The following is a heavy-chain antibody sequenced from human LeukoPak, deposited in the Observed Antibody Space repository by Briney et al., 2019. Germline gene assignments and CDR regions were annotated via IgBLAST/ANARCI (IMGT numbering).Heavy chain of an antibody. CDR1: GFIFSSYS. CDR3: ARAHIVVVTAIPGPLPYYMDV. D-gene: IGHD2-21*02. Sequence: GGSLRLSCAASGFIFSSYSMNWVRQAPGKGLEWVSSVSNSGDYIHYADSVKGRFTISRDNSKNSLYLQMNSLRAEDTAVYYCARAHIVVVTAIPGPLPYYMDVWGKGTTVTVSS. V-gene: IGHV3-21*06. CDR2: VSNSGDYI. J-gene: IGHJ6*03.